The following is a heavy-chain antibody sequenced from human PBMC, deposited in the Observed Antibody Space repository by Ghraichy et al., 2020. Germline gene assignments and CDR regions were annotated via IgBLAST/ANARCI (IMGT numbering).Heavy chain of an antibody. CDR3: ARDRRRNTGQLGGRWFDP. J-gene: IGHJ5*02. D-gene: IGHD2-8*02. CDR2: IYYSGST. Sequence: SETLSLTCTVSGGSISSGGYYWSWIRQHPGKGLEWIGYIYYSGSTYYNPSLKSRVTISVDTSKNQFSLKLSSVTAADTAVYYCARDRRRNTGQLGGRWFDPWGQGTLVTVSS. V-gene: IGHV4-31*03. CDR1: GGSISSGGYY.